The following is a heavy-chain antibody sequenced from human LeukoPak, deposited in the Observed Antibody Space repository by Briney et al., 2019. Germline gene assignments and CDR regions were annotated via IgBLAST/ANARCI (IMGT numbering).Heavy chain of an antibody. V-gene: IGHV4-38-2*01. CDR1: GYFHSNGYY. CDR2: LYQSGSA. J-gene: IGHJ4*02. Sequence: SETLSLTCAVSGYFHSNGYYWGWIRPPPGKGLEWIGRLYQSGSAYYNPSLKSRVTISVDRSKNPFSLKLSSGTAADTAVYYCARGQGELSYFASFDYWGQGTLVTVSS. CDR3: ARGQGELSYFASFDY. D-gene: IGHD3-16*02.